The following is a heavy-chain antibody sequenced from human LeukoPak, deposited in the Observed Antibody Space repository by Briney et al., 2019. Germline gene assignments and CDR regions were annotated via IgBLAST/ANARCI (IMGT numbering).Heavy chain of an antibody. J-gene: IGHJ4*02. V-gene: IGHV3-33*06. CDR1: GFTFSSFG. CDR3: AKDAAGSSSWANY. CDR2: IWYDGSNK. D-gene: IGHD6-13*01. Sequence: GGSLRLSCAASGFTFSSFGMHWVRQAPGKGLEWVAVIWYDGSNKYYADSVKGRFTISRDNSKNTLSLQMNSLRAEDTAVYYCAKDAAGSSSWANYWGQGALVTVSS.